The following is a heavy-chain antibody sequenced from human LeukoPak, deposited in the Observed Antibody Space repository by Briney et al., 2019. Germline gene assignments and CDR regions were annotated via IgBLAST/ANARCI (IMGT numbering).Heavy chain of an antibody. CDR2: INPNSGGT. V-gene: IGHV1-2*02. J-gene: IGHJ5*02. CDR1: GYTFTGYY. Sequence: GASVKVSCKASGYTFTGYYMRWVRQAPGQGLEWMGWINPNSGGTNYAQKFQGRVTMTRDTSISTAYMELSRLRSDDTAVYYCARDRKIVVVPAASNWFDPWGQGTLVTVSS. CDR3: ARDRKIVVVPAASNWFDP. D-gene: IGHD2-2*01.